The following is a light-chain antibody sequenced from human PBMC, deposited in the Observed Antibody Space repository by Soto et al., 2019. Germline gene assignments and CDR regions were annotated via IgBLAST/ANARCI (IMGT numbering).Light chain of an antibody. CDR2: GIS. V-gene: IGLV1-40*01. CDR3: QSYDSSMSGSV. Sequence: QSVLTQPPSVSGAPGQRGTISCTGSSSHIGAGYDVPWYQQLPGTAPKLLIYGISNRPSGVPDRFSGSKSGTSASLAITGLQAEDEADYYCQSYDSSMSGSVFGGGTKLTVL. CDR1: SSHIGAGYD. J-gene: IGLJ2*01.